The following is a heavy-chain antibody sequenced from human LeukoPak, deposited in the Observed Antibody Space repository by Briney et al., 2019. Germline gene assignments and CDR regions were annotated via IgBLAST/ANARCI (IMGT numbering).Heavy chain of an antibody. J-gene: IGHJ6*02. CDR2: IYSGGST. CDR3: ARDSSRHYYYGMDV. V-gene: IGHV3-53*01. Sequence: GGSLRLSCAASGFTFSSNYMSWVRQAPGKGLEWVSVIYSGGSTYYADSVTGRFTISRDNSKNTLYLQMNSLRAEDTAVYYCARDSSRHYYYGMDVWGQGTTVTVSS. CDR1: GFTFSSNY. D-gene: IGHD2-2*01.